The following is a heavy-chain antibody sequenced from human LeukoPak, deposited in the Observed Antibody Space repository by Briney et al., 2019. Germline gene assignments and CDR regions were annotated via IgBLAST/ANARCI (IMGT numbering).Heavy chain of an antibody. D-gene: IGHD3-22*01. V-gene: IGHV3-21*01. CDR2: ISSSSSYI. Sequence: GGSLRLSCVASGFTFGTYWMHWVRQAPGKGLEWVSSISSSSSYIYYADSVKGRFTISRDNAKNSLYLQMSSLRAEDTAVYYCASDPGTYYYDSSGYLGDYWGQGTLVTVSS. CDR1: GFTFGTYW. CDR3: ASDPGTYYYDSSGYLGDY. J-gene: IGHJ4*02.